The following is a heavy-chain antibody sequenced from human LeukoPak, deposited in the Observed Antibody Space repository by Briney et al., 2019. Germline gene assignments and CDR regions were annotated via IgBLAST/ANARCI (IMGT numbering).Heavy chain of an antibody. CDR3: SRDPTYYLRYGYFDY. CDR2: INNVGSHI. Sequence: GGSLRLSCAASGFTLSSSAMNWVRQAPGKGLEWVSSINNVGSHIYYAGSVKGRFTISRDNTKNSLYLQMNSLRAEDTAVYYCSRDPTYYLRYGYFDYWGQGVLVTVSS. V-gene: IGHV3-21*01. D-gene: IGHD1-26*01. CDR1: GFTLSSSA. J-gene: IGHJ4*02.